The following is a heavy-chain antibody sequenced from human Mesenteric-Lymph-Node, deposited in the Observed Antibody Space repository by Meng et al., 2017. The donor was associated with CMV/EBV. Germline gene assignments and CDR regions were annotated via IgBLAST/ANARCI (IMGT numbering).Heavy chain of an antibody. D-gene: IGHD6-13*01. V-gene: IGHV2-5*02. Sequence: SSLSTSGVGVGWIRQPPGTALEWLALIHWDNDKRYSPSLKSRLTITKDTSKNQVVLTMTNMDPVDTATYYCARQFAAAGSYGYFDLWGRGTLVTVSS. J-gene: IGHJ2*01. CDR3: ARQFAAAGSYGYFDL. CDR2: IHWDNDK. CDR1: SSLSTSGVG.